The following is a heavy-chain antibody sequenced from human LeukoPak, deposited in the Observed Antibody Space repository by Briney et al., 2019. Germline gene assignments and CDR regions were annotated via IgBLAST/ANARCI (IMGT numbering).Heavy chain of an antibody. CDR1: GGSFSGYY. J-gene: IGHJ4*02. Sequence: SETLSLTCAVYGGSFSGYYWSWIRQPPGKGLEWIGEINHSGSTNYNPSLKSRVTISVDTSKYQFSLKLSSVTAADTAVYYCARGVVIYDILTGYYNAGHYFDYWGQGTLVTVSS. CDR2: INHSGST. D-gene: IGHD3-9*01. V-gene: IGHV4-34*01. CDR3: ARGVVIYDILTGYYNAGHYFDY.